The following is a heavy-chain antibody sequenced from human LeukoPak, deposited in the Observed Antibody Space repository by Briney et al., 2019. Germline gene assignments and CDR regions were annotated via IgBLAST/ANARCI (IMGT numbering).Heavy chain of an antibody. Sequence: SETLSLTCTVSGASISSGSYYWNWIRQPAGKGLEWIGLIYISGSTNYNPSLKSRVTISVDTSKNKFSLKLSSVTAADTAVYYCARVDGFWYYFDYWGQGTLVTVSS. V-gene: IGHV4-61*10. CDR3: ARVDGFWYYFDY. CDR1: GASISSGSYY. J-gene: IGHJ4*02. D-gene: IGHD3-3*01. CDR2: IYISGST.